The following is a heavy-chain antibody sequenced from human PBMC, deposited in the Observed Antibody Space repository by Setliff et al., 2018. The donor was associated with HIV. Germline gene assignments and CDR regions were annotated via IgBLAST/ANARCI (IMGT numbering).Heavy chain of an antibody. CDR1: GYTFTTYW. CDR2: IYPADSDT. D-gene: IGHD3-16*02. Sequence: GESLKISCNCSGYTFTTYWIAWVRQKPGKGLEWMGIIYPADSDTKYSPSLEGQVTISVDTSISTAYLEWSSLKASDTAMYYCARHRIVKAYYYYMDVWGKGTTVTVSS. V-gene: IGHV5-51*01. J-gene: IGHJ6*03. CDR3: ARHRIVKAYYYYMDV.